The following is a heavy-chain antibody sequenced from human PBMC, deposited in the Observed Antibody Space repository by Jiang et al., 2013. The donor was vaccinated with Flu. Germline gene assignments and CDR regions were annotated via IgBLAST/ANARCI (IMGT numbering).Heavy chain of an antibody. D-gene: IGHD2-2*01. V-gene: IGHV1-18*01. CDR3: ARDPSDCSTSTCYVDRFDY. Sequence: QLVESGAEVKEPGASVKVSCKTSGYIFISYGISWVRQAPGQGLEWMGWISPYNGNSDYAQNLRGRVTMTTDTSTGTAYMELRNLKSDDTAVYFCARDPSDCSTSTCYVDRFDYWGQGTLVTVSP. CDR1: GYIFISYG. J-gene: IGHJ4*02. CDR2: ISPYNGNS.